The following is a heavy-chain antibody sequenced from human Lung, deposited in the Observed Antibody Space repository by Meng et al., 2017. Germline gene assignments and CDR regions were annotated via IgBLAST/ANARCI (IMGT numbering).Heavy chain of an antibody. CDR1: GGSISSVTW. Sequence: QVQVREWGPGLVKPSGTLFLTCGVSGGSISSVTWWSWSRQPPGKGLEWIGEIYHSGGTKYNPSLKSRVTISVDKSKNQFSLKLSSVTAADTAVYYCARGLGEAVVPRTMFDYWGQGTLVTVSS. CDR3: ARGLGEAVVPRTMFDY. V-gene: IGHV4-4*02. CDR2: IYHSGGT. D-gene: IGHD2-2*01. J-gene: IGHJ4*02.